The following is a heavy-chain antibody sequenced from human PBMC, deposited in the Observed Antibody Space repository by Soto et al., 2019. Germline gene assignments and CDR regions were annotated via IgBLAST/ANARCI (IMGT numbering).Heavy chain of an antibody. V-gene: IGHV3-23*01. CDR3: AFSYHCDY. Sequence: EVQLLESGGGSVQPGGSLRLSCVASGFTFTTYAMSWVRQAPDKGLEWVSSVSRSGDETYYADSVKGRLTISRDNSKNTLYLQMNSLRVEDTAVYYCAFSYHCDYWGQGTLVTVSS. CDR1: GFTFTTYA. J-gene: IGHJ4*02. CDR2: VSRSGDET.